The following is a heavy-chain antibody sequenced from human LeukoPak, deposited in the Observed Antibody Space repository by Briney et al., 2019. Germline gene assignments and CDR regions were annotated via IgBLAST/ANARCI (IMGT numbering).Heavy chain of an antibody. CDR3: ARGGSGYDLGLFDY. D-gene: IGHD5-12*01. J-gene: IGHJ4*02. Sequence: PSETLSLTCAVSGGSISSGGYSWSWIRQPPGKGLEWIGYIYHSGSTYYNPSLKSRVTISVDRSKNQFSLKLSSVTAADTAVYYCARGGSGYDLGLFDYWGQGTLVTVSS. V-gene: IGHV4-30-2*01. CDR2: IYHSGST. CDR1: GGSISSGGYS.